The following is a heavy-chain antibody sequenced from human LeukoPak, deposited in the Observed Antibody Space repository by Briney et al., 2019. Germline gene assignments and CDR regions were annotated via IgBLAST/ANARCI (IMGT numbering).Heavy chain of an antibody. V-gene: IGHV1-46*01. CDR3: ARDMNTRATPISYAFDL. Sequence: AASVKVSCKASENTFTNYYMHWVRQAPGQGLEWLGLINPNGDRTAYSQNFQGRVTMTRDTSTTTLYLELSSLRSDDTAMYYCARDMNTRATPISYAFDLWGQGTMVAVSS. D-gene: IGHD2/OR15-2a*01. CDR1: ENTFTNYY. CDR2: INPNGDRT. J-gene: IGHJ3*01.